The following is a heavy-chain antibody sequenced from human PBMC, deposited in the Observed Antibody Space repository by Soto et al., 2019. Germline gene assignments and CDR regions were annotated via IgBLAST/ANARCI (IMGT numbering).Heavy chain of an antibody. D-gene: IGHD2-15*01. Sequence: SSETLSLTCAVYGGSFSGYYWTWIRQPPGKGLEWIGSIYYSGSTYYNPSLKSRVTISVDTSKNQFSLKLSSVTAADTAVYYCARKTGYCSGGSCYEDWFDPWGQGTLVTVSS. CDR1: GGSFSGYY. CDR3: ARKTGYCSGGSCYEDWFDP. CDR2: IYYSGST. J-gene: IGHJ5*02. V-gene: IGHV4-34*01.